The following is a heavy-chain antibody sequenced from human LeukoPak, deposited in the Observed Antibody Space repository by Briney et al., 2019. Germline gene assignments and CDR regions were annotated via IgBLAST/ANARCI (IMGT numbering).Heavy chain of an antibody. CDR1: GFTFTWYT. CDR2: ISASGVST. D-gene: IGHD4-11*01. Sequence: GGSLRLSCAASGFTFTWYTMSWVRQAPGKGLEWVSGISASGVSTYYADSVKGRFTISRDNSKNTLYLQMNSLRVEDTAVYYCAKVEGRSTVTTPFDYWGQGTLVTVSS. V-gene: IGHV3-23*01. CDR3: AKVEGRSTVTTPFDY. J-gene: IGHJ4*02.